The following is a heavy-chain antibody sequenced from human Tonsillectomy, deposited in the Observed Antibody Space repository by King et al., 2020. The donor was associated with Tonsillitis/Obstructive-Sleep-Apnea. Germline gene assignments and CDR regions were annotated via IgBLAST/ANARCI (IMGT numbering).Heavy chain of an antibody. V-gene: IGHV3-30*01. D-gene: IGHD3-16*02. Sequence: VQLVESGGGVVQPGRSLRLSCAASGFTFSSYAMNWVRQAPGKGLEWVALISSDGSNKYYADSVKGRFTISRDNSKNTLYLQMNSLRAEDTAVYYCARVSRYWGSSRYTDGWFDPWGQGTLVTVSS. CDR1: GFTFSSYA. CDR3: ARVSRYWGSSRYTDGWFDP. CDR2: ISSDGSNK. J-gene: IGHJ5*02.